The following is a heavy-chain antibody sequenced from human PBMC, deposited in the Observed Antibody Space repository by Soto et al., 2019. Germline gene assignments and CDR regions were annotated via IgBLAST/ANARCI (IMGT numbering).Heavy chain of an antibody. D-gene: IGHD2-15*01. Sequence: GGALRLSCTASGFTFDDYAMHWVRQGPGRGLEWVSGITWNSGKIAYADSVKGRFTIARDDDNNSLYLQMNSLRPEDTALYYCVKDSYADFHRVLSTAEYFFDYWGHGTLVTVSS. J-gene: IGHJ4*01. CDR1: GFTFDDYA. V-gene: IGHV3-9*01. CDR2: ITWNSGKI. CDR3: VKDSYADFHRVLSTAEYFFDY.